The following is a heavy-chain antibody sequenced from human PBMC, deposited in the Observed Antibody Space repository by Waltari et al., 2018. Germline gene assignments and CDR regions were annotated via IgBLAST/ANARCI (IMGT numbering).Heavy chain of an antibody. CDR2: IYPGDSET. D-gene: IGHD2-21*01. CDR1: GYSFTSYW. Sequence: EVQLVQSGAEVKKPGESLKISCKGSGYSFTSYWIGWVRQMPGKGLEWMGIIYPGDSETRYSPSFQGQVTISADKSISTAYLQWSSLKASDTAMYYCARRPAYCGGDCLAGAFDIWGQGTMVTVSS. J-gene: IGHJ3*02. CDR3: ARRPAYCGGDCLAGAFDI. V-gene: IGHV5-51*01.